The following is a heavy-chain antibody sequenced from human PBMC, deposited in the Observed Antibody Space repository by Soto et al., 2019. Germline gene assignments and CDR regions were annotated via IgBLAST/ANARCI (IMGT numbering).Heavy chain of an antibody. J-gene: IGHJ2*01. CDR2: INDRGSI. Sequence: QVQLQQWGAGPLRPLETLSLTCGLSGGSFSSYYWAWIRQSPGKGLEWIGEINDRGSINYTPSLKSRVSISVDTSKDHYSLNLRSVTAADTAVYYCARESHDILTGPPWVWYFDLWGRGTLVTVSS. CDR3: ARESHDILTGPPWVWYFDL. V-gene: IGHV4-34*01. CDR1: GGSFSSYY. D-gene: IGHD3-9*01.